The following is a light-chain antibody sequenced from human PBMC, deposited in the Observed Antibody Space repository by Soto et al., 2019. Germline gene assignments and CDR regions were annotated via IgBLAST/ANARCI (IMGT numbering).Light chain of an antibody. V-gene: IGLV2-14*01. CDR3: SSYTSSSPYV. J-gene: IGLJ1*01. CDR1: SSNVGGYNY. Sequence: QSALTQPASVSGSPGQSITISCTGTSSNVGGYNYFSWYQQHPGKAPKLMIYDVSNRPSGVSNRFSGSKSGNTASLPISGLQAEDEADYYCSSYTSSSPYVFGTGTKLTVL. CDR2: DVS.